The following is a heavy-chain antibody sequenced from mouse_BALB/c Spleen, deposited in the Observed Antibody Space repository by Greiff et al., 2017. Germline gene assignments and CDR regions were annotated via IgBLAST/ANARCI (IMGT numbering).Heavy chain of an antibody. CDR1: GYTFSSYW. D-gene: IGHD2-1*01. Sequence: QVQLQQSGAELMKPGASVKISCKATGYTFSSYWIEWVKQRPGHGLEWIGEILPGSGSTNYNEKFKGKATFTADTSSNTAYMQLSSLTSEDSAVYDCARGGDYYGNPLDYWGQGTTLTVSS. V-gene: IGHV1-9*01. CDR2: ILPGSGST. J-gene: IGHJ2*01. CDR3: ARGGDYYGNPLDY.